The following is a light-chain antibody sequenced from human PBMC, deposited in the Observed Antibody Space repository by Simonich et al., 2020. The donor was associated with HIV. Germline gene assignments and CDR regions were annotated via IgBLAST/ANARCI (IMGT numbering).Light chain of an antibody. J-gene: IGLJ2*01. Sequence: SYELTQPPSVSVSPGQTASITCSGDNLGDKYASWYQKKSGQSPVLVIYEDTKRPSGIPERFAGSNSGNTATLTISGTQAMDEADYYGQAWDTTTVVFGGGTKLTVL. CDR1: NLGDKY. CDR3: QAWDTTTVV. V-gene: IGLV3-1*01. CDR2: EDT.